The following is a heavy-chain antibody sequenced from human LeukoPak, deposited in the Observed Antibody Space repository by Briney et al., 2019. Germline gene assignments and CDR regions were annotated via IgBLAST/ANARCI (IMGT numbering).Heavy chain of an antibody. Sequence: PGGSLRLSCAASGFTFSTYWMTWVRQAPGKGLEWVAVISYDGSNKYYADSVKGRFTISRDKSKNTLYLQMNSLRAEDTAVYYCAKGMFEDTMIVVVIADFDYWGQGTLVTVSS. J-gene: IGHJ4*02. CDR2: ISYDGSNK. V-gene: IGHV3-30*18. CDR3: AKGMFEDTMIVVVIADFDY. CDR1: GFTFSTYW. D-gene: IGHD3-22*01.